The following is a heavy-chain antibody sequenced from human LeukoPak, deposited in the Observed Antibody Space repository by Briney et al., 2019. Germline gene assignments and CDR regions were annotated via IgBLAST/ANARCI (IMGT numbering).Heavy chain of an antibody. Sequence: GGSLRLSCAASGYSFNDYAMHWVRQAPDKGLDWEAAIWYDGSNKYYADSVKGRFTISRDNSKSTLYLQTDSLRAEDTAVYYCAKDNDLWNSHHRGRGLDYWGQGTLVTVSS. J-gene: IGHJ4*02. CDR1: GYSFNDYA. V-gene: IGHV3-33*06. CDR2: IWYDGSNK. CDR3: AKDNDLWNSHHRGRGLDY. D-gene: IGHD3-3*01.